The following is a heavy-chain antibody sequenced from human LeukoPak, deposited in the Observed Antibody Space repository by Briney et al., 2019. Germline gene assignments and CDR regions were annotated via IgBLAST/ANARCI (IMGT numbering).Heavy chain of an antibody. Sequence: GGSLRLSCAASGFTFSSYGMSWVRQAPGEGLEWVSTISGSGDYTYYADSVKGRFTISRDNSKNTLYLQMNSLRAEDTAVYYCAKVPYGSGTRGGFDYWGQGTLVTVSS. CDR3: AKVPYGSGTRGGFDY. D-gene: IGHD3-10*01. CDR1: GFTFSSYG. V-gene: IGHV3-23*01. CDR2: ISGSGDYT. J-gene: IGHJ4*02.